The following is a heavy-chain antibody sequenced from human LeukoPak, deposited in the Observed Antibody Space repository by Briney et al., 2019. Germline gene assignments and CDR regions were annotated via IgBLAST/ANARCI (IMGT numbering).Heavy chain of an antibody. J-gene: IGHJ4*02. V-gene: IGHV3-48*03. CDR3: AREQWPVRQFDY. Sequence: GGSLRLSCAASGFTFSSYEMNWVRQAPGKGLEWVSYISSSGSTIYYADSVKGRFTISRDNAKNSLYLQMNSLRAEDTAVYYCAREQWPVRQFDYWGQGTLVTVSS. D-gene: IGHD6-19*01. CDR2: ISSSGSTI. CDR1: GFTFSSYE.